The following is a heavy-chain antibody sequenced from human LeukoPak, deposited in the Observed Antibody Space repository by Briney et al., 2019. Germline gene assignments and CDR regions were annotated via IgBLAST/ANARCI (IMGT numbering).Heavy chain of an antibody. D-gene: IGHD1-14*01. J-gene: IGHJ4*02. CDR3: VRGDNRDY. Sequence: GGSLRLSCAASGFSFSTSTMNWVRQAPGKGLEWISSIGKTSRDMYYADSVRGRFTISRDNAKNTLFLLMNSLRVEDTSVYYCVRGDNRDYWGQGTLVTVSS. V-gene: IGHV3-21*01. CDR2: IGKTSRDM. CDR1: GFSFSTST.